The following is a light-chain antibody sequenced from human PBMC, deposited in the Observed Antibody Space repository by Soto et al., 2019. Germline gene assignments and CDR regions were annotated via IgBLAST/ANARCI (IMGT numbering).Light chain of an antibody. Sequence: DIQMTQSPSALSASVGDRVIITCRASESISNWLAWYQQKPGKAPNLLIYKASSLKSGVPLRFSGSGSGTEFTLTISSLRSEDSAIYYCQQYFEWPPMTFGQGTKVDI. V-gene: IGKV1-5*03. J-gene: IGKJ1*01. CDR1: ESISNW. CDR3: QQYFEWPPMT. CDR2: KAS.